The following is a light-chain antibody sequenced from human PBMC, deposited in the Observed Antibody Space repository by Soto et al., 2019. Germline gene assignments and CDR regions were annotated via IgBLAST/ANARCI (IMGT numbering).Light chain of an antibody. J-gene: IGKJ2*01. Sequence: EIVMTQSPATLSVSPGERAALSCRASQSVNSNFAWYQQKPGQAPRLLIYGASTRATDIPARFSGSGSGTEFTLTISSLQSEDFAVYYCQQYNNWPYTFGQGTKPEIK. CDR1: QSVNSN. CDR3: QQYNNWPYT. CDR2: GAS. V-gene: IGKV3-15*01.